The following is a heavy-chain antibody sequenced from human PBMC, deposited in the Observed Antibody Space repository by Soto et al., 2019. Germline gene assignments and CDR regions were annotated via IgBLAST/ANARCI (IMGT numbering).Heavy chain of an antibody. Sequence: QVQLVQSGAELRKPGASVKVSCKPSGYTFNTYYLHWLRQAPGQALEWMGVIHPSGGGTTYAQKFPGRGTGTRDTSTTTVFMELSSLRSNDTAVDYWARGGDIAVVTASFDYWGQGTLFTVSS. CDR3: ARGGDIAVVTASFDY. CDR2: IHPSGGGT. V-gene: IGHV1-46*02. CDR1: GYTFNTYY. J-gene: IGHJ4*02. D-gene: IGHD2-21*02.